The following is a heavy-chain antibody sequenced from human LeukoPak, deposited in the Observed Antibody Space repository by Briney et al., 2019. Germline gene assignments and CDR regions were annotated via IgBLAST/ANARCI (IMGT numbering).Heavy chain of an antibody. CDR3: AKESSSSADWRILVVNYFDY. CDR2: IIPIFGTA. V-gene: IGHV1-69*05. J-gene: IGHJ4*02. Sequence: SVKVSCKASGGTFSSYAISWVRQAPGQGLEWIGRIIPIFGTANYAQKFQGRVTITTDESTSTAYMELSSLRSEDTAVYYCAKESSSSADWRILVVNYFDYWGQGTLVTVSS. CDR1: GGTFSSYA. D-gene: IGHD6-13*01.